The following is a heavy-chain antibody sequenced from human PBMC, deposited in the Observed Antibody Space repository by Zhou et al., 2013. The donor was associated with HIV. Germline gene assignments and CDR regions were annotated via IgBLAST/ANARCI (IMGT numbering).Heavy chain of an antibody. D-gene: IGHD2-8*01. Sequence: QVQLVQSGAEVKKPGSSVKVSCKASGGTFSSYAISWVRQAPGQGLEWMGGIIPIFGTANYAQKFQGRVTITTDESTSTAYMELSSLRSEDTAVYYCARVVYFRAYDFRYYYYYMDVWGKGTTVTVSS. CDR2: IIPIFGTA. CDR3: ARVVYFRAYDFRYYYYYMDV. J-gene: IGHJ6*03. CDR1: GGTFSSYA. V-gene: IGHV1-69*05.